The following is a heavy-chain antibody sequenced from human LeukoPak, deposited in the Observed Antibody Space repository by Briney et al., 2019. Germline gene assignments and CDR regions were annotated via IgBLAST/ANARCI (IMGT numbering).Heavy chain of an antibody. CDR1: GFTFSDHY. CDR2: ISPNSNDI. CDR3: SRDPRLLDY. Sequence: SGGSLGLSCAASGFTFSDHYMSWIRQAPGKGLEWIVYISPNSNDISYADSVKGRFTISRDNAKNSLYLQMNSLTVEDTGVYYCSRDPRLLDYWGQGSLVTVSS. V-gene: IGHV3-11*01. J-gene: IGHJ4*02. D-gene: IGHD6-25*01.